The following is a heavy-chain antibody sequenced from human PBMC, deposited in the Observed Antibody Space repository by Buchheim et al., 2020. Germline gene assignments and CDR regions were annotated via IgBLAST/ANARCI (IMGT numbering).Heavy chain of an antibody. J-gene: IGHJ4*02. D-gene: IGHD5-18*01. CDR2: IWYDGSNK. CDR3: SSYGYEYYFDY. V-gene: IGHV3-33*03. CDR1: GFTFRNYG. Sequence: QVQLVESGGGVVQPGRSLRLSCAASGFTFRNYGIHWVRQAPGKGLEWVAVIWYDGSNKKYVDSVKGRFTISRDNAKNSLYLQMNSLRAEDTAVYYCSSYGYEYYFDYWGQGTL.